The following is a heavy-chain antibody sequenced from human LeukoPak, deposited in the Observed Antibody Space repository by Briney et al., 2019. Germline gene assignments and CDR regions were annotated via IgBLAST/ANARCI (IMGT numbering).Heavy chain of an antibody. CDR1: GFTFSSYA. CDR2: IRYDGSNK. CDR3: AKDLLIAAAGRGWFDP. V-gene: IGHV3-30*02. D-gene: IGHD6-13*01. J-gene: IGHJ5*02. Sequence: GGSLRLSCAASGFTFSSYAMDWVRQAPGKGLEWVAFIRYDGSNKYYADSVKGRFTISRDNSKNTLYLQMNSLRAEDTAVYYCAKDLLIAAAGRGWFDPWGQGTLVTVSS.